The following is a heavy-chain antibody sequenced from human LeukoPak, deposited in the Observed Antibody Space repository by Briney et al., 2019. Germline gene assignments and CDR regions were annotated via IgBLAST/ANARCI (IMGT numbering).Heavy chain of an antibody. D-gene: IGHD6-19*01. V-gene: IGHV3-9*01. CDR2: ISWNSGSI. J-gene: IGHJ4*02. CDR3: AKGDTREKAPGIAVAGTLSVLDY. Sequence: GRSLRLSCAASGFTFDDYAMHWVRQAPGKGLEWVSGISWNSGSIGYADSVKGRFTISRDNAKNSLYLQMNSLRAEDTALYYCAKGDTREKAPGIAVAGTLSVLDYWGQGTLVTVSS. CDR1: GFTFDDYA.